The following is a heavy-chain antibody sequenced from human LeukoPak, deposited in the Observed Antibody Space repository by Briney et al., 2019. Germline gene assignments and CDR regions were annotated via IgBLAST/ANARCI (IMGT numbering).Heavy chain of an antibody. Sequence: ASVKVSCKASGYTFTSYGISWVRQAPGQGLEWIGWISAYNGNTNYAQKLQGRVTMTTDTSTSTAYMELRSLRSDDTAVYYCARALQGGIAAAFDAFDIWGQGTMVTVSS. J-gene: IGHJ3*02. CDR2: ISAYNGNT. CDR3: ARALQGGIAAAFDAFDI. V-gene: IGHV1-18*01. D-gene: IGHD6-13*01. CDR1: GYTFTSYG.